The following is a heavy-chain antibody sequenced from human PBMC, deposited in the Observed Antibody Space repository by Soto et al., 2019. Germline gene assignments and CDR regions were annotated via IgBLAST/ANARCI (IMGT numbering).Heavy chain of an antibody. CDR2: ISSDETIV. CDR1: GHTFRGYG. J-gene: IGHJ4*02. Sequence: PGGSLRLSCEGFGHTFRGYGMIWVRQAPGKGLECVSYISSDETIVNYADSVKGRFTISRDSAKNSLFLQMNSLRDEDTAVYYCVRGGGVGTTWGYYWGQGAQVTVSS. V-gene: IGHV3-48*02. CDR3: VRGGGVGTTWGYY. D-gene: IGHD1-26*01.